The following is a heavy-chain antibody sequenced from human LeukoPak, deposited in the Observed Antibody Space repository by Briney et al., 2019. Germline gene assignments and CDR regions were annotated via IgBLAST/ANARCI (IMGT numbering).Heavy chain of an antibody. CDR2: IGTSGVT. CDR3: ARVTVRNAFDI. Sequence: PGGSLRLSCAASGXTFSSHDMHWVRQATGKGLEWVSAIGTSGVTYYPVSVKGRFTISRENAKSSLYLQMTSLRAGDTAVYYCARVTVRNAFDIWGQGTMVTVSS. D-gene: IGHD4-17*01. CDR1: GXTFSSHD. V-gene: IGHV3-13*04. J-gene: IGHJ3*02.